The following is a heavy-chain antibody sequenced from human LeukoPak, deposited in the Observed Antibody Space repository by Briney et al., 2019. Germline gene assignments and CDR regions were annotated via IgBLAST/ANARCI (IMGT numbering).Heavy chain of an antibody. CDR1: GFTFSSYT. J-gene: IGHJ6*03. CDR2: ISGDTTYI. Sequence: PGGSLRLSCAASGFTFSSYTMHWVRQIPGERPEWVSSISGDTTYIYYADSVKGRFTISRDNTNTSLFLQMNGLRAEDTAVYYCARGVRRFLEWVSMDVWGKGTTVTVSS. V-gene: IGHV3-21*01. D-gene: IGHD3-3*01. CDR3: ARGVRRFLEWVSMDV.